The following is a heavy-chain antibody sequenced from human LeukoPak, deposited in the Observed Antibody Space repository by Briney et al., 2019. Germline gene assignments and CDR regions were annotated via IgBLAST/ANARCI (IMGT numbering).Heavy chain of an antibody. Sequence: PGGSLRLSCAASGFTFSSYAMHWVRQAPGKGLEWVAVISYDGSNKYYADSVKGRFTISRDNSKNTLYLQMNSLRAEDTAVYYCAKAARYCSGGSCSQYFDYWGQGTLVTVSS. CDR2: ISYDGSNK. CDR3: AKAARYCSGGSCSQYFDY. D-gene: IGHD2-15*01. CDR1: GFTFSSYA. J-gene: IGHJ4*02. V-gene: IGHV3-30*04.